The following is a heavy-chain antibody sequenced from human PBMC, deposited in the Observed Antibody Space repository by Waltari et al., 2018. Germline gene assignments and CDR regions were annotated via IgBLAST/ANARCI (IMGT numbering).Heavy chain of an antibody. D-gene: IGHD4-17*01. J-gene: IGHJ5*02. CDR1: GFTFSSYS. Sequence: EVQLVESGGGLVKPGGSLRLSCAASGFTFSSYSMNWVRQAPGKGLEWVSSISSSSYRYYADSVKGRFTISRDNAKNSLYLQMNSLRAEDTAVYYCARDRGYGDYLRWFDPWGQGTLVTVSS. CDR3: ARDRGYGDYLRWFDP. V-gene: IGHV3-21*01. CDR2: ISSSSYR.